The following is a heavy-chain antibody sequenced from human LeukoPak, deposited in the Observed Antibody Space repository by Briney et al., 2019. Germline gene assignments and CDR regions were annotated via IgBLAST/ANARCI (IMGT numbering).Heavy chain of an antibody. Sequence: ASVKVSCKASGYTFTGYYMHWVRQAPGQGLEWMGWINPNSGGTNYAQKFQGRVTMTSDTSISTAYMELSRLRSDDTAVYYCARAYYDSSGYYPFGMDVWGQGTTVTVSS. CDR2: INPNSGGT. V-gene: IGHV1-2*02. J-gene: IGHJ6*02. CDR3: ARAYYDSSGYYPFGMDV. D-gene: IGHD3-22*01. CDR1: GYTFTGYY.